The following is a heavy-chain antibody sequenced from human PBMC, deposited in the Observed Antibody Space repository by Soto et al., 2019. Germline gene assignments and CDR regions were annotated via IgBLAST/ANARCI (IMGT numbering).Heavy chain of an antibody. J-gene: IGHJ6*02. CDR3: ARVDVYATPSPQGV. CDR2: INTYNGNT. D-gene: IGHD3-16*01. CDR1: GYTFTRYG. Sequence: QVQLVQSGAEVKNPGASVKVSCKASGYTFTRYGIGWARQAPGQGLEWMGWINTYNGNTNYAQNVQGRVTLTTDTSPSTAYMATRSLTSNATVIEYCARVDVYATPSPQGVWGQGTTVVVSS. V-gene: IGHV1-18*01.